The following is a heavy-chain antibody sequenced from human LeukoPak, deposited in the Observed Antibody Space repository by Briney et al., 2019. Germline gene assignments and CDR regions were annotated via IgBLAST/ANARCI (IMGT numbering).Heavy chain of an antibody. CDR2: IYYSGST. V-gene: IGHV4-61*01. D-gene: IGHD5-12*01. Sequence: SQTLSLTCTVSGGSISSGSYYWSWIRQPPGKGLEWIGYIYYSGSTNYNPSLKSRFTISVDTSKNQFSLKLSSVTAADTAVYYCARHGGGGYVFDYWGQGTLVTVSS. CDR3: ARHGGGGYVFDY. J-gene: IGHJ4*02. CDR1: GGSISSGSYY.